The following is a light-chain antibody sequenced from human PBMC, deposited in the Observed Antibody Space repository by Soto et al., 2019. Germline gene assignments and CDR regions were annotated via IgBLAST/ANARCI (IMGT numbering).Light chain of an antibody. J-gene: IGLJ1*01. CDR3: SSYTSSSTLLYV. V-gene: IGLV2-14*01. Sequence: QSVLTQPASVSGSPGQSITISCTGTSSDVGGSNYVSWYQQHPGKAPKLMIYDVSNRPSGVSNRFSGSKSGNTASLTISGLQAEDEADYYCSSYTSSSTLLYVFGTGTKVTVL. CDR1: SSDVGGSNY. CDR2: DVS.